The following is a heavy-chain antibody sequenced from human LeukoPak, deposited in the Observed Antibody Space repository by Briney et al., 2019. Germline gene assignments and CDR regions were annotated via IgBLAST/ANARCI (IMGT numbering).Heavy chain of an antibody. Sequence: GGSLRLSCAASGFTFSSYGMHWVRQAPGKGLVWVAFIRYDGSDKYYAESVKGRFTISRDNSKNTLYLQMNSLRAEDTAVYYCAKADSGSYYGLGDYFDYWGQGTLVTVSS. CDR3: AKADSGSYYGLGDYFDY. D-gene: IGHD1-26*01. J-gene: IGHJ4*02. V-gene: IGHV3-30*02. CDR1: GFTFSSYG. CDR2: IRYDGSDK.